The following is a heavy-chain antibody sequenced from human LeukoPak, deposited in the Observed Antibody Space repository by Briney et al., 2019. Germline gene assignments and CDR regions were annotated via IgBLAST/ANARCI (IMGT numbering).Heavy chain of an antibody. CDR3: AREGSY. V-gene: IGHV4-34*01. CDR1: GGSFSGYY. CDR2: INHSGST. J-gene: IGHJ4*02. D-gene: IGHD2-15*01. Sequence: PSETLSLTRAVYGGSFSGYYWSWIRQPPGKGLEWIGEINHSGSTNYNPSLKSRVTISVDTSKNQFSLKLSSVTAADTAVYYCAREGSYWGQGTLVTVSS.